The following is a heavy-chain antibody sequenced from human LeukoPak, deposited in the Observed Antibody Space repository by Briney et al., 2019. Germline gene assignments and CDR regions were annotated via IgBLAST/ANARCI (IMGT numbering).Heavy chain of an antibody. Sequence: PSETLSLTCTVSGGSISSYYWSWIRQPPGKGLEWIGYIYYSGSTNYNPSLKSRVTISVDTSKNQFSLKLTSVTAFDTAVYYCARKPPNVGWFDPWGQGTLVTVSS. V-gene: IGHV4-59*08. D-gene: IGHD1-1*01. CDR2: IYYSGST. J-gene: IGHJ5*02. CDR1: GGSISSYY. CDR3: ARKPPNVGWFDP.